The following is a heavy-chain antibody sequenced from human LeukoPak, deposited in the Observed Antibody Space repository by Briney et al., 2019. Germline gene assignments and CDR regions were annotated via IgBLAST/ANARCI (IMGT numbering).Heavy chain of an antibody. D-gene: IGHD3-9*01. CDR2: IIPIFGTA. J-gene: IGHJ6*04. Sequence: SVKVSCKASGGTFSSYAISWVRQAPGQGLEWMGGIIPIFGTANYAQKFQGGVTITADKSTSTAYMELSSLRSEDTAVYYCARGGDILTGYYRTDYYYYGTDVWGKGTTVTVSS. V-gene: IGHV1-69*06. CDR1: GGTFSSYA. CDR3: ARGGDILTGYYRTDYYYYGTDV.